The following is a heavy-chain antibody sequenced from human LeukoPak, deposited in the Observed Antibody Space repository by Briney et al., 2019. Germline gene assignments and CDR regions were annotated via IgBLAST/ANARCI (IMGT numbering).Heavy chain of an antibody. Sequence: SGPTLVNPTQTLTLTCTFSGFPLSTNGVGVGWIRQPPGKAPECLGVIYWNDDKRYRPSLTSRLTIIKDTPKNQVVLIMTNMDTVDTATYYCAHRSEASLFDYWGQGAPVTVSS. CDR1: GFPLSTNGVG. CDR2: IYWNDDK. CDR3: AHRSEASLFDY. D-gene: IGHD3-3*01. V-gene: IGHV2-5*01. J-gene: IGHJ4*02.